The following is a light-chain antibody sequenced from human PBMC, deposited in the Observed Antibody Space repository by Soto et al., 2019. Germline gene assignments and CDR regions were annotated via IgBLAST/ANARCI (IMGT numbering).Light chain of an antibody. Sequence: DIQMTQSPPTLSASVGDRVTITCRASQSISSWLAWYQQRPGKAPNLLIYDVSSLESGVPSRFSGSGSGTEFTLTISSLQPDDFATYYCLQYTNYPWTFGQGTKVDIK. CDR2: DVS. CDR1: QSISSW. CDR3: LQYTNYPWT. V-gene: IGKV1-5*01. J-gene: IGKJ1*01.